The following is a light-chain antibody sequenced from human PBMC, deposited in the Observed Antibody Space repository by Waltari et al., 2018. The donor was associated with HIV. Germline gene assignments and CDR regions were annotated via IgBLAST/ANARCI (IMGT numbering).Light chain of an antibody. CDR1: TPNIGRNA. CDR3: AAWDDSLTGNVI. V-gene: IGLV1-44*01. CDR2: SNN. J-gene: IGLJ2*01. Sequence: QSVLTPPPSTSGTPGQRVTISCPGSTPNIGRNALNWYRQLPGTAPKLVIYSNNQRMPGVPDRFTGSKSGTSASLAISGLQSEDEAVYYCAAWDDSLTGNVIFGGGTKLTVL.